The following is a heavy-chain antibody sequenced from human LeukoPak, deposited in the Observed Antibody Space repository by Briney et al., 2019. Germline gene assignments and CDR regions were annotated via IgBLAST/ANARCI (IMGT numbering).Heavy chain of an antibody. D-gene: IGHD3-10*01. J-gene: IGHJ4*02. Sequence: SETLSLTCAVYGGSFSGYYWGWIRQPPGKGLEWIGNIYHSGNTYYNPSLKSRVTISTDTSKNQFSLNLRSVTAADTAIYYCARDFSYFVSGAYSHFDYWGQGTLVTVSS. V-gene: IGHV4-34*11. CDR1: GGSFSGYY. CDR3: ARDFSYFVSGAYSHFDY. CDR2: IYHSGNT.